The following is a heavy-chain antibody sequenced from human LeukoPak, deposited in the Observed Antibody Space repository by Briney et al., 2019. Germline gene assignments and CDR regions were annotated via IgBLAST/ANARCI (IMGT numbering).Heavy chain of an antibody. V-gene: IGHV4-59*01. CDR2: IYYSGST. J-gene: IGHJ6*03. D-gene: IGHD5-18*01. CDR3: ARALSRGYSYGYYNYYYMDV. Sequence: SETLSLTCTVSGGSISSYYWGWIRQPPGKGLEWIGYIYYSGSTNYNPSLKSRVTISVDTSKNQFSLKLSSVAAADTAVYYCARALSRGYSYGYYNYYYMDVWGKGTTVTVSS. CDR1: GGSISSYY.